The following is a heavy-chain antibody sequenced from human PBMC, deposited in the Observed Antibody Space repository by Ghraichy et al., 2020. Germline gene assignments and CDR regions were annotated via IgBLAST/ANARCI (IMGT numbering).Heavy chain of an antibody. J-gene: IGHJ4*02. D-gene: IGHD5-12*01. CDR1: GFSLSTSGVG. Sequence: SGPTLVKPTQTLTLTCTFSGFSLSTSGVGVGWIRQPPGKALEWLALIYWNDDKRYSPSLKSRLTITKDTSKNQVVLTMTNMDPVDTATYYCAHSRALVATRGVIDYWGQGTLVTVSS. CDR2: IYWNDDK. V-gene: IGHV2-5*01. CDR3: AHSRALVATRGVIDY.